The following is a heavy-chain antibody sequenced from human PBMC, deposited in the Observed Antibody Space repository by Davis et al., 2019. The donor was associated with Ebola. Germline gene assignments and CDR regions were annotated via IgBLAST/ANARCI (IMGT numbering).Heavy chain of an antibody. CDR1: GYTLTDYQ. CDR3: ARARYCSSTSCFYYYYYMDV. CDR2: ISAYNGNT. J-gene: IGHJ6*03. D-gene: IGHD2-2*01. V-gene: IGHV1-18*04. Sequence: ASVKVSCKASGYTLTDYQMHWVRQAPGQGLEWMGWISAYNGNTNYAQKLQGRVTMTTDTSTSTAYMELRSLRSDDTAVYYCARARYCSSTSCFYYYYYMDVWGKGTTVTVSS.